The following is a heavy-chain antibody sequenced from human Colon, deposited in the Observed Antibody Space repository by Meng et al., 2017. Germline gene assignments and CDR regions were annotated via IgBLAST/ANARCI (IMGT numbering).Heavy chain of an antibody. CDR1: GLSMGTTGYY. CDR3: ARADCTAGICYQFDN. D-gene: IGHD2-8*02. Sequence: QGRPQESGPGLGNLSQPPSLTFNVSGLSMGTTGYYWTWIRQRPGKGLEWIGKILYTGTAHYNPSLKTRAAMSVDRSKNQFSLKLSSVTAADTAVYYCARADCTAGICYQFDNWGQGTLVTVSS. J-gene: IGHJ4*02. V-gene: IGHV4-31*03. CDR2: ILYTGTA.